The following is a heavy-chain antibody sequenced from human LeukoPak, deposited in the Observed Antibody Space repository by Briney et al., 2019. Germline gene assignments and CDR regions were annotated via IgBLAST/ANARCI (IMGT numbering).Heavy chain of an antibody. J-gene: IGHJ3*01. V-gene: IGHV5-51*01. CDR2: IYPDDSDI. D-gene: IGHD3-10*01. CDR3: ARHGRGSRSPNAFDF. Sequence: GESLKISCQGSGYRFNDYWIGWVRQMPGKGLQWMGIIYPDDSDIRYSPSFQGQVTISADKSIITAYLQWSSLKASDTAMYYCARHGRGSRSPNAFDFWGQGTVVTVSS. CDR1: GYRFNDYW.